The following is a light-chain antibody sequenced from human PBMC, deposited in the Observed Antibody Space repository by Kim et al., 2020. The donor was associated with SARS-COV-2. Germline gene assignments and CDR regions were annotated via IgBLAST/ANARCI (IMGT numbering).Light chain of an antibody. CDR3: NSRDSSGDHVV. Sequence: SSELTQDPAVSVALGQTVRLTCQGDSLRNYYATWYQQRPGQAPVLVLYGKYNRPSGIPYRFSGSASGNTASLTITGAQAEDEADYYCNSRDSSGDHVVFGGGTQLTVL. V-gene: IGLV3-19*01. J-gene: IGLJ3*02. CDR1: SLRNYY. CDR2: GKY.